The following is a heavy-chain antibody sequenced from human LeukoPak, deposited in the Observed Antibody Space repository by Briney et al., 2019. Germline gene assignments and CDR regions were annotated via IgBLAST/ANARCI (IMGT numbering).Heavy chain of an antibody. J-gene: IGHJ4*02. Sequence: GRSLRLSCAASGFTFSSYGMHWVRQAPGKGLEWVAVISYDGSNKYYADSVKGRFTISRDNSENTLYLQMNSLRAEDTAVYYCAKDIGRGWYLLYFDYWGQGTLVTVSS. CDR1: GFTFSSYG. V-gene: IGHV3-30*18. D-gene: IGHD6-19*01. CDR2: ISYDGSNK. CDR3: AKDIGRGWYLLYFDY.